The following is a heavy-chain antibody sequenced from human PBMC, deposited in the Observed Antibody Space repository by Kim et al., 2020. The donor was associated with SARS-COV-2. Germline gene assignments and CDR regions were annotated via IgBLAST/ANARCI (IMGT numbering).Heavy chain of an antibody. D-gene: IGHD6-13*01. V-gene: IGHV3-23*01. CDR1: GFTFSSYA. J-gene: IGHJ5*02. CDR3: AKVPSEEIAAAGTGWFDP. Sequence: GGSLRLSCAASGFTFSSYAMSWVRQAPGKGLEWVSAISGSGGSTYYADSVKGRFTISRDNSKNTLYLQMNSLRAEDTAVYYCAKVPSEEIAAAGTGWFDPWGQGTLVTVSS. CDR2: ISGSGGST.